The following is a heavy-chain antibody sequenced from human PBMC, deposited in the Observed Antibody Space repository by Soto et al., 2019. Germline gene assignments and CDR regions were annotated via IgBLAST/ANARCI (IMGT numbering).Heavy chain of an antibody. CDR3: ARDPSRRGGRTYAGENIVVVVAANDFDY. Sequence: ASVKVSCKASGGTFSSYAISWVRQAPGQGLEWMGGIIPIFGTANYAQKFQGRVTITADESTSTAYMELSSLRSEDTAVYYCARDPSRRGGRTYAGENIVVVVAANDFDYWGQGTLVTASS. J-gene: IGHJ4*02. CDR2: IIPIFGTA. D-gene: IGHD2-15*01. CDR1: GGTFSSYA. V-gene: IGHV1-69*13.